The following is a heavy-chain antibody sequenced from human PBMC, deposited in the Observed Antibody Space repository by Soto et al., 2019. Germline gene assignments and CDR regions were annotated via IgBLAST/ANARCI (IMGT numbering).Heavy chain of an antibody. CDR1: GFTFSSYA. D-gene: IGHD5-18*01. V-gene: IGHV3-23*01. CDR3: ASDTDTVMVLDY. CDR2: ISGSGGST. Sequence: GGSLRLSCAASGFTFSSYAMSWVRQAPGKGLEWVSAISGSGGSTYYADSVTGRFTISRDNAKTSLNLHMHSLRAEDTAVHYFASDTDTVMVLDYLCQGALVTVSS. J-gene: IGHJ4*02.